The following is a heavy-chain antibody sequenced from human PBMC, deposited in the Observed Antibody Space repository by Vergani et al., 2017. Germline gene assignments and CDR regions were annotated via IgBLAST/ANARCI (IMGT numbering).Heavy chain of an antibody. J-gene: IGHJ6*02. V-gene: IGHV3-23*04. CDR3: AKARDPNCKGGNCYSYYYGLDL. CDR2: ISGSGGNT. CDR1: GFSLSRFW. Sequence: EVQLVESGGGLVQPGGSLRLSCAASGFSLSRFWMSWVRQAPGKGLQWVSAISGSGGNTFYTDSVKGRFTISRDNSKDTLYLQMNSLRVEDTAIAYCAKARDPNCKGGNCYSYYYGLDLWGQGTTVTVSS. D-gene: IGHD2-21*01.